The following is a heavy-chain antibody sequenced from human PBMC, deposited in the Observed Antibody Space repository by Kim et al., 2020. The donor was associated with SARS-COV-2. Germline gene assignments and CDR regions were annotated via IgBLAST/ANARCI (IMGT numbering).Heavy chain of an antibody. V-gene: IGHV1-58*02. Sequence: SVKVSCKASGFTFISSAMQWVRQARGQRLEWIGWIVVGSGNTNYAQKFQERVTITRDMSTSTAYMELSSLRSEDTAVYYCAAALGYCTSTSCKLPFDYWGQGTLVTVSS. CDR1: GFTFISSA. J-gene: IGHJ4*02. CDR2: IVVGSGNT. CDR3: AAALGYCTSTSCKLPFDY. D-gene: IGHD2-2*01.